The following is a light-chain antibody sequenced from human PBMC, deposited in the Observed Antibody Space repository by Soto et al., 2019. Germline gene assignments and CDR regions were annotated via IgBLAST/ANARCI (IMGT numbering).Light chain of an antibody. CDR3: QQYYSYPPWT. Sequence: ALRVDPSSSFPPGFTGGRGHLHCWASQGISCYLAWYQQKPGKAPKLLIYAASTLQSGVPSRFSGSGSGTDFTLTISCLQSEDFATYYCQQYYSYPPWTFGQGTKVDIK. CDR1: QGISCY. J-gene: IGKJ1*01. CDR2: AAS. V-gene: IGKV1-8*01.